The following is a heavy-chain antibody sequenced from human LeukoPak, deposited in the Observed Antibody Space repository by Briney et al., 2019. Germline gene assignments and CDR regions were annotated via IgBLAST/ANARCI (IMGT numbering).Heavy chain of an antibody. CDR3: ARVGPKSGSGWSGSFDY. Sequence: WETLSLTCTVSGYSINSGYYWGWIRQPPGKGLEWIGSIYHSGSTNYDPSLKSRVSISVDTSKNQFSLKLSSVTAADTAVYYCARVGPKSGSGWSGSFDYWGQGTLVTVSS. D-gene: IGHD6-19*01. CDR2: IYHSGST. J-gene: IGHJ4*02. CDR1: GYSINSGYY. V-gene: IGHV4-38-2*02.